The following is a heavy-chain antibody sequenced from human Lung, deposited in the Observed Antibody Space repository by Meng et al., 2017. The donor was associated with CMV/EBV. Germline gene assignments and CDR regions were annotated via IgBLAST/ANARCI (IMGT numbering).Heavy chain of an antibody. D-gene: IGHD2-15*01. CDR3: ARDLSPGSCSPRGRDY. CDR2: INAYNGNT. CDR1: GYTFTSYG. Sequence: SVXVSXKASGYTFTSYGISWVRQAPGQGLEWMGWINAYNGNTNYAQKLQGRVTMTTDTSTSTAYMELKRLRSDDTAVYYCARDLSPGSCSPRGRDYWGQGNXVTGAS. J-gene: IGHJ4*02. V-gene: IGHV1-18*01.